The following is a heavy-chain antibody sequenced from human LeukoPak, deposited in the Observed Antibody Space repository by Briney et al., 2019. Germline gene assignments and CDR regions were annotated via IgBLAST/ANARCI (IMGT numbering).Heavy chain of an antibody. Sequence: GGSLRLSCEASGFTFSSYWMSWVRQAPGKGLEWVANIKQDGSEKYYVDSVKGRFTISRDNAKNSLYLQMNSLRAEDTAVYYCARRDCSSTSCYTRHYYMDVWGKGTTVTVSS. CDR3: ARRDCSSTSCYTRHYYMDV. CDR2: IKQDGSEK. CDR1: GFTFSSYW. D-gene: IGHD2-2*02. V-gene: IGHV3-7*01. J-gene: IGHJ6*03.